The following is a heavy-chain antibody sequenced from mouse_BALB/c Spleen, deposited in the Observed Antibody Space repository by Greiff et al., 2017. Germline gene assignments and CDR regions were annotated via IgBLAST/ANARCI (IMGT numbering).Heavy chain of an antibody. CDR2: ISNLAYSI. J-gene: IGHJ1*01. CDR3: ARTGDYGDCDV. V-gene: IGHV5-15*02. CDR1: GFTFSDYG. Sequence: EVQVVESGGGLVQPGGSRKLSCAASGFTFSDYGMAWVRQAPGKGPEWVAFISNLAYSIYYADTVTGRFTISRENAKNTLYLEMSSLRSEDTAMYYCARTGDYGDCDVWGAGTTVTVSS.